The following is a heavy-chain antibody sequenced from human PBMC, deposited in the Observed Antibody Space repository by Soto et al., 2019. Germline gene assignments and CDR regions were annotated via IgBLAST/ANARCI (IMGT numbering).Heavy chain of an antibody. D-gene: IGHD2-15*01. CDR2: TGGGGVST. Sequence: EVQILESGGGLVEPGGSLRLSCAASGFTFSSYAMTWVRQAPGKGLEWVSYTGGGGVSTYYADSVTGRFTSSRDDSQNTLSLQMNSLRAEDTALYYCAKIVGGGSHHDAFDIWGQGTMVTVSS. CDR3: AKIVGGGSHHDAFDI. V-gene: IGHV3-23*01. CDR1: GFTFSSYA. J-gene: IGHJ3*02.